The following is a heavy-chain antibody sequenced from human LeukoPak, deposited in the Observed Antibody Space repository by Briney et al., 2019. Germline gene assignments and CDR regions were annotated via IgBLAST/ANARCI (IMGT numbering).Heavy chain of an antibody. CDR3: ARDIGTWPNSLFDY. J-gene: IGHJ4*02. V-gene: IGHV3-33*01. CDR1: GFIFSNYG. D-gene: IGHD4-23*01. CDR2: IWSDGSKK. Sequence: GGSLRLSCAASGFIFSNYGFHWVRQAPGKGLEWVALIWSDGSKKYYTDSVKGRFTIPRDDSKNTLFLQMNSLRAEDMAVYYCARDIGTWPNSLFDYWGQGNLVTVSS.